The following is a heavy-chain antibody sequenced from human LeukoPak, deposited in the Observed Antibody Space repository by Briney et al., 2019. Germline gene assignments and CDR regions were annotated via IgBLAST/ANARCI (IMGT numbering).Heavy chain of an antibody. Sequence: GASVKVSCKASGYTFTSYGISWVRQAPGQGLERMGWISGNNGNTNYAQKLQGRVTMTTDTSTSTAYVELRSLRSDDTALYYCARVRVNYVWGNYPVDYWGQGTLVTVSS. CDR1: GYTFTSYG. CDR2: ISGNNGNT. V-gene: IGHV1-18*01. D-gene: IGHD3-16*02. CDR3: ARVRVNYVWGNYPVDY. J-gene: IGHJ4*02.